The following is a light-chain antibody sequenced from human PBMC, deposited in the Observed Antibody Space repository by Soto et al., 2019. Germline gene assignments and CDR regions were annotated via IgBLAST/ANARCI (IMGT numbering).Light chain of an antibody. CDR1: QSISSY. CDR3: QQTYSGGFT. CDR2: AAF. V-gene: IGKV1-39*01. Sequence: DIPMTQSPSSLSASVRDRVTITCRASQSISSYLNWYQQKPGKAPKLLIYAAFSLQSGVPSRFSGSGSGTHFTLTISSLPPEDFATYFCQQTYSGGFTFGPGTRVDFK. J-gene: IGKJ3*01.